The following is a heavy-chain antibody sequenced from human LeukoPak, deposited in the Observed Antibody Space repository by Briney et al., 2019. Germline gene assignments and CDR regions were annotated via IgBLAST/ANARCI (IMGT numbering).Heavy chain of an antibody. D-gene: IGHD5-18*01. J-gene: IGHJ5*02. Sequence: GGSLRLSCAVSGFTVSGNYMSWVRQAPGKGLEWVSLIYSGGTTYYADSVKGRFTISRDNSKNTLYLQMNSLRAEDTAVYYCAKDQYGYSYGSWGQGTLVTVSS. CDR2: IYSGGTT. V-gene: IGHV3-53*01. CDR1: GFTVSGNY. CDR3: AKDQYGYSYGS.